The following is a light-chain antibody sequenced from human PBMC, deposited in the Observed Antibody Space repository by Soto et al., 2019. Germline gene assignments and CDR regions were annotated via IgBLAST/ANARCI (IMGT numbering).Light chain of an antibody. CDR2: DAV. CDR1: QSVTGTN. CDR3: HQYGSYPGT. Sequence: EIVLTQSPGTLSLSPGEGATLSCRASQSVTGTNLAWYQQRPGQAPRLLIYDAVRRASGIPDRFSGSGSGTEFTLTISRLEPEDFAVYYCHQYGSYPGTFGQGTKVEI. V-gene: IGKV3-20*01. J-gene: IGKJ2*01.